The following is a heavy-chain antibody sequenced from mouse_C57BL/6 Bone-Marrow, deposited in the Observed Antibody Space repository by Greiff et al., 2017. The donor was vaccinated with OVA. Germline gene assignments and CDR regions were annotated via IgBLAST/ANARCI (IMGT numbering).Heavy chain of an antibody. Sequence: DVKLVESGGGLVKPGGSLKLSCAASGFTFSSYTMSWVRQTPEKRLEWVATISGGGGNTYYPDSVKGRFTISRDNAKNTLYLQMSSLRSEDTALYYCASGGYSNPGYWGQGTTLTVSS. V-gene: IGHV5-9*01. CDR3: ASGGYSNPGY. D-gene: IGHD2-5*01. J-gene: IGHJ2*01. CDR2: ISGGGGNT. CDR1: GFTFSSYT.